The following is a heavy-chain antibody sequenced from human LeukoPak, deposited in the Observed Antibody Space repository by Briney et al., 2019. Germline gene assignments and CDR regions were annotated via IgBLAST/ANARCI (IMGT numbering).Heavy chain of an antibody. CDR1: GFTFSNAW. CDR3: RRGIVVVPGQTDY. D-gene: IGHD2-2*01. Sequence: GGSLRLSCAASGFTFSNAWMSWVRRAPGKGLEWVGRIKSKTDGGTTDYAAPVKGRFTISRDDSKNTLYLQMNSLKTEDTAVYYCRRGIVVVPGQTDYWGQGTLVTVSS. V-gene: IGHV3-15*01. CDR2: IKSKTDGGTT. J-gene: IGHJ4*02.